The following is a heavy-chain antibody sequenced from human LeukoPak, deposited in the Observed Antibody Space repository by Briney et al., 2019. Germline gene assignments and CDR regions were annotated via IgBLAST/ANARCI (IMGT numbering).Heavy chain of an antibody. CDR1: GVTFSSYA. CDR2: ISGSGGST. D-gene: IGHD3-10*01. J-gene: IGHJ4*02. V-gene: IGHV3-23*01. CDR3: AKDRFGDPYYFDY. Sequence: GGSLRLSCAASGVTFSSYAMSCVRQAPGKGLEWGSAISGSGGSTYYADSVKGRFTISRDNSKNTLYLQMNSLRAEDTAVYYCAKDRFGDPYYFDYWGQGTLVTVSS.